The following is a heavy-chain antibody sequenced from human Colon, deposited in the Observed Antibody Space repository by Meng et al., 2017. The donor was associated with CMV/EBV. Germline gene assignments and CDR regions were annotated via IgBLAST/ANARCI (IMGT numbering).Heavy chain of an antibody. CDR1: GFTFSRSG. V-gene: IGHV1-58*01. CDR2: IVVGSDNT. J-gene: IGHJ6*02. CDR3: AADSTLYDFWRYGLDV. D-gene: IGHD3-3*01. Sequence: SVKVSCKASGFTFSRSGVHWVRQARGQRLEWIGWIVVGSDNTNYAQKFQERVTITRDMSTSTAYMELSSLRSEDTAVYCCAADSTLYDFWRYGLDVWGQGTTVTVSS.